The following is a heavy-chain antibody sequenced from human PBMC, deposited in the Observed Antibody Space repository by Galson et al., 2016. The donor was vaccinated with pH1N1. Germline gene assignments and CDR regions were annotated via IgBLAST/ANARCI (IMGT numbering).Heavy chain of an antibody. Sequence: PALVKPTQTLTLTCTFSGFSLSTSGVGVGWIRQPPGKALERLALIYWDDDKRYSPSLKSRLTITKDTAKNQVVLTMTNMDPVDTVTYYCAHSSRDGNGGVCYWGFDYWGQGTLVTVSS. D-gene: IGHD2-8*02. CDR2: IYWDDDK. CDR3: AHSSRDGNGGVCYWGFDY. CDR1: GFSLSTSGVG. V-gene: IGHV2-5*02. J-gene: IGHJ4*02.